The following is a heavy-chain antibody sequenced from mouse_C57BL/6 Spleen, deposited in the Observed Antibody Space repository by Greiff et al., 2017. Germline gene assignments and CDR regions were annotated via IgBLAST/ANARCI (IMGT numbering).Heavy chain of an antibody. CDR2: IPPNSGST. D-gene: IGHD1-1*01. CDR1: GYTFTSYW. J-gene: IGHJ2*01. V-gene: IGHV1-64*01. CDR3: ATTVVANYFDC. Sequence: QVQLQQPGAELVTPGASVKLSCKASGYTFTSYWMHWVKQRPGLGLEWIGMIPPNSGSTIYNEKFKSKATLTVDDSSSTAYMLLSSLTSEDSAVYYSATTVVANYFDCWGQGATLTVSS.